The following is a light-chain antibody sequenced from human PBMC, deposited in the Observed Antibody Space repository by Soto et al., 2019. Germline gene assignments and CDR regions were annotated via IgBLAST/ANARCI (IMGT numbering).Light chain of an antibody. Sequence: EIVLTQSPATLSLSPGERATLSCRASQSVDSYLAWYQQKPGQAPRLLIHDASHRATGIPARFSGSGSGTDFTLTSSSLEPEDFAIYYCQHRSGFTFGPGTKVDIK. V-gene: IGKV3-11*01. CDR1: QSVDSY. CDR3: QHRSGFT. CDR2: DAS. J-gene: IGKJ3*01.